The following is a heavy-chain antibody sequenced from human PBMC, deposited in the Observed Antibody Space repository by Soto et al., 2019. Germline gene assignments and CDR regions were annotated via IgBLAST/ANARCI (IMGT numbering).Heavy chain of an antibody. CDR3: ARLNRGVNDY. V-gene: IGHV4-34*01. CDR2: INHSGST. J-gene: IGHJ4*02. D-gene: IGHD3-10*01. CDR1: GGSFSGYY. Sequence: QVQLQQWGAGLLKPSETLSLTCAVYGGSFSGYYWSWIRQPPGKGLEWIGEINHSGSTNYNPSLKSRVTISVDTSKNQFSLKLSFVTAADTAVYYCARLNRGVNDYWGQGTLVTVSS.